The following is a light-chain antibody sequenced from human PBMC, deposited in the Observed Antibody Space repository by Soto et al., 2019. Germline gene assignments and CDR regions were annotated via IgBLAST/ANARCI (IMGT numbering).Light chain of an antibody. CDR3: QQYYGAPLT. Sequence: DIVMTQSPASLAVSLGERAAINCKSRQSLLSSADNKNYLSWYQQKPGQPPKLLISWASTRQFGVPDRFIGSGSGTDFTITISSLQAEDVALYYCQQYYGAPLTFGGGTKVEIK. CDR1: QSLLSSADNKNY. V-gene: IGKV4-1*01. J-gene: IGKJ4*01. CDR2: WAS.